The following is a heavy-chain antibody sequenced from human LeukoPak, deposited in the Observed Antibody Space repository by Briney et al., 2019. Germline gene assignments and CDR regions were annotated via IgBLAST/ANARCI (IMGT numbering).Heavy chain of an antibody. CDR2: IWYDGSNK. D-gene: IGHD6-13*01. CDR3: ARDLGSSSWYAPYYYYYGMDV. CDR1: GFTFSSYG. V-gene: IGHV3-33*01. J-gene: IGHJ6*02. Sequence: GGSLRLSCAASGFTFSSYGMHWVRQAPGKGLEWVAVIWYDGSNKYYADSVKGRFTISRDNSKNTLYLQINSLRAEDTAAYYCARDLGSSSWYAPYYYYYGMDVWGQGTTVTVSS.